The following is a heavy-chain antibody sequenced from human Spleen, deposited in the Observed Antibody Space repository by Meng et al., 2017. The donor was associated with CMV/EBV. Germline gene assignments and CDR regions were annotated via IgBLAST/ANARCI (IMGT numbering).Heavy chain of an antibody. CDR1: GNTFTGYY. J-gene: IGHJ3*02. D-gene: IGHD3-3*01. V-gene: IGHV1-2*02. CDR3: AKDRVDLETFGSDAFHI. Sequence: ASVKVSCKTSGNTFTGYYMHWVRQAPGQGLEWMGWINPNSGGTKSAQKFQGRVTMTRDTSISTVYMELTSLRFDDTAVYYCAKDRVDLETFGSDAFHIWGQGTMVTVSS. CDR2: INPNSGGT.